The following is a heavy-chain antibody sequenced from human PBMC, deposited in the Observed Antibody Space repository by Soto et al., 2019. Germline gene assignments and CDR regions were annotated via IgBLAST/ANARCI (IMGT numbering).Heavy chain of an antibody. Sequence: QVQLVESGGGVVQPGRSLRLSCAASGFTFSSYAMHWVRQAPGKGLEWVAVISYDGSNKYYADSVKGRFTISRDNSKNTRYLQMNSLRAEDTAVYYGARDGRVVDTGMDVWGQGTTVTVSS. CDR2: ISYDGSNK. CDR3: ARDGRVVDTGMDV. CDR1: GFTFSSYA. J-gene: IGHJ6*02. V-gene: IGHV3-30-3*01. D-gene: IGHD2-21*01.